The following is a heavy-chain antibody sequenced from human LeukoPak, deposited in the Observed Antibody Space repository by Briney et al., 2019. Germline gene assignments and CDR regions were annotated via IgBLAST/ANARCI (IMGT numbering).Heavy chain of an antibody. V-gene: IGHV3-48*03. Sequence: GGSLRLPCAASGFTFSNYEMNWVRQAPGKGLEWVSYISTSGSNIYYADSVKGRFTISRDNGKSSLYLQMNSLRAEDTAVYYCARGVYDSSGYYQYWGQGTLVTVSS. J-gene: IGHJ4*02. CDR1: GFTFSNYE. CDR3: ARGVYDSSGYYQY. CDR2: ISTSGSNI. D-gene: IGHD3-22*01.